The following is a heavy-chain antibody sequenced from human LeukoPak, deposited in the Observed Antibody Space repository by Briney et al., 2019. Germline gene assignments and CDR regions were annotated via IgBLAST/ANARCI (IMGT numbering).Heavy chain of an antibody. V-gene: IGHV4-34*01. CDR3: ARRPRSLYYYGSGSYGWFDP. Sequence: SETLSLTCRVYGGSFSGYYWGCIRQPPGKGLEWIGEINHSGSTNYNPSLKSRVTISVDTSKNQFSLKLSSVTAADTAVYYCARRPRSLYYYGSGSYGWFDPWGQGTLVTVSS. CDR2: INHSGST. CDR1: GGSFSGYY. D-gene: IGHD3-10*01. J-gene: IGHJ5*02.